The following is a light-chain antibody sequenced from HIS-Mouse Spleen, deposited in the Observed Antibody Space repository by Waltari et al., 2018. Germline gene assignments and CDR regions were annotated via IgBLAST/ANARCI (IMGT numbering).Light chain of an antibody. CDR2: EDS. Sequence: SYELTQPPSVSVYPGQKARITCFGDELTKKYAYWYQHKSVQAPVLVIYEDSKRPSGIPERFSGSSSGTMATLTISGTQVEDEADYYCYSTDSSGNHRVFGGGTKLTVL. CDR3: YSTDSSGNHRV. V-gene: IGLV3-10*01. J-gene: IGLJ2*01. CDR1: ELTKKY.